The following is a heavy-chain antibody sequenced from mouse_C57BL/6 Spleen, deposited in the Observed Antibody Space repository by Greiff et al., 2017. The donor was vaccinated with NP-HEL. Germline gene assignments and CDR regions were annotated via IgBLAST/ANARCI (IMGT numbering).Heavy chain of an antibody. V-gene: IGHV1-66*01. J-gene: IGHJ2*01. D-gene: IGHD1-1*01. Sequence: VQLQQSGPELVKPGASVKISCKASGYSFTSYYIHWVKQRPGQGLEWIGWIYPGSGNTKYNEKFKGKATLTADTSSSTAYMQLSSLTSEDSAVYYCARGTTGYFDYWGQGTTLTVSS. CDR1: GYSFTSYY. CDR3: ARGTTGYFDY. CDR2: IYPGSGNT.